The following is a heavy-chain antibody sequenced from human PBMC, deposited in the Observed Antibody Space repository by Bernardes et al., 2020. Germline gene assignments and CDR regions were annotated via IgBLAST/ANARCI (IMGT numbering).Heavy chain of an antibody. CDR3: ARDVDYGDARYYFDY. J-gene: IGHJ4*02. D-gene: IGHD4-17*01. Sequence: GGSLRLSCAASGFTFSSYWMSWVRQAPGKGLEWVANIKQDGSEKYYVDSVKGRFTISRDNAKNSLYLQMNSLRAEDTAVYYCARDVDYGDARYYFDYWGQGTLVTVSS. V-gene: IGHV3-7*03. CDR1: GFTFSSYW. CDR2: IKQDGSEK.